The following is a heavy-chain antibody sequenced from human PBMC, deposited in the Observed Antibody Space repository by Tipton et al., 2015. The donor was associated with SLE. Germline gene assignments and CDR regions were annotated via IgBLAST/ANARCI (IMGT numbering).Heavy chain of an antibody. D-gene: IGHD6-13*01. Sequence: TLSLTCAVYGGSFSGYYWSWIRQPPGKGLEWIGEINHSGSTNYNPSLKSRVTISVDTSKNQFSLKLSSVTAADTAAYYCARAVKQQLVRTSKWVYYMDVWGKGTTVTVSS. CDR3: ARAVKQQLVRTSKWVYYMDV. CDR2: INHSGST. CDR1: GGSFSGYY. J-gene: IGHJ6*03. V-gene: IGHV4-34*01.